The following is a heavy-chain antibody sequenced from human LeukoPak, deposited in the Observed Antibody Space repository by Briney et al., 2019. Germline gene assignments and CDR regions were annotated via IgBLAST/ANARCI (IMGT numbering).Heavy chain of an antibody. Sequence: SETLSLTCTVSGGSISSYYWSWIRQPPGKGLEWIGYIYYSGSTNYNPSLKSRVTISVDTSKNQFSLKLSSVTDADTAVYYCAREAHYYDPLTNWFDPWGQGTLVTVSS. CDR3: AREAHYYDPLTNWFDP. CDR2: IYYSGST. V-gene: IGHV4-59*01. D-gene: IGHD3-22*01. CDR1: GGSISSYY. J-gene: IGHJ5*02.